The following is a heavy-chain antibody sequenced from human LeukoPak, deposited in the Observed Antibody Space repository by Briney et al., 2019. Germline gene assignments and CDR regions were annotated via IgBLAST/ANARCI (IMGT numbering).Heavy chain of an antibody. V-gene: IGHV3-48*01. Sequence: GGSLRLSCAASGFTFSSFGMNWVRQAPGKGLEWVSYISDSSSLTYYADSVKGRFTISRDNAKNSLYLQINSLRAEDTAVYYCARDSPGYGGYSYWGQGTLVTVSS. CDR2: ISDSSSLT. CDR3: ARDSPGYGGYSY. J-gene: IGHJ4*02. CDR1: GFTFSSFG. D-gene: IGHD5-12*01.